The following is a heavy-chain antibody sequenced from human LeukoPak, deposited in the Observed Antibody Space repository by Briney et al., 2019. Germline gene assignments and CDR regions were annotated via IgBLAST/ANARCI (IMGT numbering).Heavy chain of an antibody. CDR2: IYYSGST. V-gene: IGHV4-31*03. CDR3: AREDLDGGSDFDY. D-gene: IGHD2-15*01. Sequence: SETLSLTCTVSGGSISSGGYYWSWIRRHPGKGLEWIGYIYYSGSTYYNPSLKSRVTISVDTSKNQFSLKLSSVTAADTAVYYCAREDLDGGSDFDYWGQGTLVTVSS. CDR1: GGSISSGGYY. J-gene: IGHJ4*02.